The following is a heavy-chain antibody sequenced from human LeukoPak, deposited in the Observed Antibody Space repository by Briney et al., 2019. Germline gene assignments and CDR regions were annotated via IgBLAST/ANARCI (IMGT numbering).Heavy chain of an antibody. CDR2: IYYSGST. D-gene: IGHD6-19*01. CDR3: ARELGAVAGTRPMPGDYYYGMDV. V-gene: IGHV4-31*03. Sequence: SETLSLTCTVSGGSISSGGYYWSWVRQHPGKGLEWIGYIYYSGSTYYHPSLKSRVTISVDTSKNQFSLKLSSVTAADTAVYYCARELGAVAGTRPMPGDYYYGMDVWGQGTTVTVSS. CDR1: GGSISSGGYY. J-gene: IGHJ6*02.